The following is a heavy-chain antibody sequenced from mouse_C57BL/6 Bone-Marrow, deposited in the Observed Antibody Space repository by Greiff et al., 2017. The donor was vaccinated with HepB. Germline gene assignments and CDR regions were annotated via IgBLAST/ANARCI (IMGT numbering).Heavy chain of an antibody. V-gene: IGHV3-8*01. J-gene: IGHJ1*03. D-gene: IGHD2-2*01. CDR3: ARGGYYGSFYWYFDG. Sequence: EVHLVESGPGLAKPSQTLSLTCSVPGYSITSDYWNWIRKFPGNKLEYMGYISYSGSTYFNPSLKSRISITRDTSKNQYYLQLNSVTTEDTATYYCARGGYYGSFYWYFDGWGTGTTVTVSS. CDR2: ISYSGST. CDR1: GYSITSDY.